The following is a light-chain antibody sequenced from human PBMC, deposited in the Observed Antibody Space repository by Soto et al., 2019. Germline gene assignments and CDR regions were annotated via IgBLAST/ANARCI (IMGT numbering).Light chain of an antibody. Sequence: EIVLTQSPGTLSLSPGERATLSCRASQSVSHKLAWYQQKPGQAPRLLIYGASNRATGIPDRFSGSGSGTDFTLTISRLEPEDFAVYYCHQFGYSPRTFGQGTKVDIK. CDR3: HQFGYSPRT. CDR2: GAS. CDR1: QSVSHK. V-gene: IGKV3-20*01. J-gene: IGKJ1*01.